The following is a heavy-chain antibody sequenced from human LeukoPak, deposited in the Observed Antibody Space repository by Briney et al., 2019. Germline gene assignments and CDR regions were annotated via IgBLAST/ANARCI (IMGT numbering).Heavy chain of an antibody. CDR1: GGSISSYY. D-gene: IGHD3-10*01. J-gene: IGHJ5*02. CDR2: IYATGST. V-gene: IGHV4-4*09. Sequence: SETLSLTCTVSGGSISSYYWSWIRQPPGKGLGWIGYIYATGSTNYNPSLKSRVTISVDTSKNQFSLNLRSVTAADTAVYYCARHGSVRSPLGPWGQGTLVTVSS. CDR3: ARHGSVRSPLGP.